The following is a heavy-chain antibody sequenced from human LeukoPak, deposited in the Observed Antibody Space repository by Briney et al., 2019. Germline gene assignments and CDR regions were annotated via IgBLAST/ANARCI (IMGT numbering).Heavy chain of an antibody. CDR1: GGSISTSAFY. Sequence: SETLSLTCTVSGGSISTSAFYWGWIRQPPGKGLEWIGSIYDSGNEFYNPSLKSRVTISADTSKNQFSLKLSSVTAADTAVYYCARTIFGVVIKSWFDPWGQGTLVTVSS. J-gene: IGHJ5*02. CDR2: IYDSGNE. D-gene: IGHD3-3*01. V-gene: IGHV4-39*01. CDR3: ARTIFGVVIKSWFDP.